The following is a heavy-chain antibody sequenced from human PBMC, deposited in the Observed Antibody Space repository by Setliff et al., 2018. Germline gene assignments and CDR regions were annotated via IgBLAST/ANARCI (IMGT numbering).Heavy chain of an antibody. CDR3: ARSFSRREKFLLDY. V-gene: IGHV4-38-2*02. J-gene: IGHJ4*02. CDR1: GYSISSGHY. Sequence: SETLSLTCTVSGYSISSGHYWGWIRQPPAKGLEWIGEIIHSGSTNYNPSLKSRVTISIDTSKNQFSLKVSSVTAADTAVYYCARSFSRREKFLLDYWGQGALVTVSS. CDR2: IIHSGST.